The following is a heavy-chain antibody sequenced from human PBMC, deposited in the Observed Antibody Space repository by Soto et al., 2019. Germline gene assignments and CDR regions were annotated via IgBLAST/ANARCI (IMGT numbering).Heavy chain of an antibody. V-gene: IGHV3-48*01. CDR1: GFSLSDCA. CDR3: ARDLSWGSNWYYYMDV. CDR2: ISSSSSVI. Sequence: GGSLRLSCATSGFSLSDCAMNWVRQAPGKGLEWVSYISSSSSVIDYAGSVKGRFTVSRDNARNSLYLQMNSLRAEDTAVYYCARDLSWGSNWYYYMDVWGKGTTVTVSS. D-gene: IGHD7-27*01. J-gene: IGHJ6*03.